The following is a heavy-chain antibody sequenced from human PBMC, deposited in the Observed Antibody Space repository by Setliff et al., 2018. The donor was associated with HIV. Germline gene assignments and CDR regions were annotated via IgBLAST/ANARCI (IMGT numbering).Heavy chain of an antibody. D-gene: IGHD2-2*01. J-gene: IGHJ4*02. Sequence: ASVKVSCKASGYTFSEYAIHWVRQAPGQRLEWMGRIDTDNGYRRYSPKLQGRVTITKDTSANTAYMELRGLRSEDTAVYYCARWCAAAGCYPAIYHFDSWGQGTLGTVPQ. V-gene: IGHV1-3*04. CDR2: IDTDNGYR. CDR3: ARWCAAAGCYPAIYHFDS. CDR1: GYTFSEYA.